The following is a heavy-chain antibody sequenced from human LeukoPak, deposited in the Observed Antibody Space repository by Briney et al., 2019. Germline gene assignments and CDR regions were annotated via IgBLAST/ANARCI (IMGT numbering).Heavy chain of an antibody. CDR1: GFTFSSYS. J-gene: IGHJ4*02. CDR2: ISSSSSYI. CDR3: ARAYLSYGEDLIDY. D-gene: IGHD4-17*01. V-gene: IGHV3-21*01. Sequence: GGSLRLSCAASGFTFSSYSMNWVRQAPGQGLEWVSSISSSSSYIYYADSVKGRFTISRDNAKNSLYLQMNSLRAEDTAEYYCARAYLSYGEDLIDYWGQGTLVTVSS.